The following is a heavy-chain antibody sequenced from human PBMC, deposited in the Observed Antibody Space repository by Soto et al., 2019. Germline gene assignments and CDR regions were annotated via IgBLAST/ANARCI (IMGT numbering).Heavy chain of an antibody. CDR3: ARDTRWATETTKKALDF. D-gene: IGHD4-4*01. Sequence: GASVKVSCKASEYSFTGYYIHWVRQAPGQGLEWVGWINPISGGIHYAQKFQGRVTVTRDTSTGTAYMELSSLRSDDTAVYYCARDTRWATETTKKALDFWGQGPMVTF. V-gene: IGHV1-2*02. CDR2: INPISGGI. J-gene: IGHJ3*01. CDR1: EYSFTGYY.